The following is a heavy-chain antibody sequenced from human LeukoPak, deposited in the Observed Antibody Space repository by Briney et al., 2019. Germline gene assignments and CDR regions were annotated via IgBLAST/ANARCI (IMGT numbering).Heavy chain of an antibody. D-gene: IGHD3-22*01. CDR3: ARISGYDSSGYRRDRGDY. CDR2: ISYDGSNK. CDR1: GFTFSSYA. Sequence: GGSLRLSCAASGFTFSSYAMHWVRQAPGKGLEWVAVISYDGSNKYYADSVKGRFTISRDNSKNTLYLQMNSLRAEDTAVYYCARISGYDSSGYRRDRGDYWGQGTLVTVSS. J-gene: IGHJ4*02. V-gene: IGHV3-30-3*01.